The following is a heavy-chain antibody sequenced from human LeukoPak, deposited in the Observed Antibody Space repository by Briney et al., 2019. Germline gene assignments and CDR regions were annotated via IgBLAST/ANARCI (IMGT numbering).Heavy chain of an antibody. J-gene: IGHJ4*02. Sequence: SETLSLTCAVYGVSFSGYYWSWIRQPPGKGLEWIGEINHSGSTNYNPSLKSRVTISVDTCKNQFSLKLSSVTAADTAVYYCARGRYGLGEYWGQGTLGTVSS. D-gene: IGHD3-10*01. V-gene: IGHV4-34*01. CDR1: GVSFSGYY. CDR2: INHSGST. CDR3: ARGRYGLGEY.